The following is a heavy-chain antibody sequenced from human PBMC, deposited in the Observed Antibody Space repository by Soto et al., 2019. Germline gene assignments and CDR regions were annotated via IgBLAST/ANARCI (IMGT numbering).Heavy chain of an antibody. CDR3: ARVDTMIVVAYYYYGMDV. Sequence: QVQLVQSGAEVKKPGASVKVSCKASGYTFTSYGISWVRQAPGQGLEWMGWISAYNGNTNYAQKLQGRVTMTTDTSTSPAYMELRSLRSDDTAVYYCARVDTMIVVAYYYYGMDVWGQGTTVTVSS. D-gene: IGHD3-22*01. CDR2: ISAYNGNT. CDR1: GYTFTSYG. J-gene: IGHJ6*02. V-gene: IGHV1-18*01.